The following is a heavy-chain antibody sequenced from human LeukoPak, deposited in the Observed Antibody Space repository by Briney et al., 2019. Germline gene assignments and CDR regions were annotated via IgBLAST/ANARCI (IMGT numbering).Heavy chain of an antibody. J-gene: IGHJ4*02. V-gene: IGHV4-34*01. CDR3: AGGGEEGFWSGYYQVY. CDR1: GGSFSGYY. Sequence: PSETLSLTCVVYGGSFSGYYWSWIRRPPGKGQEWIGEINHSGSTNYNPSLKSRVTISVDTSKNQFSLKLSSVTAADTAVYYCAGGGEEGFWSGYYQVYWGQGTLVTVSS. CDR2: INHSGST. D-gene: IGHD3-3*01.